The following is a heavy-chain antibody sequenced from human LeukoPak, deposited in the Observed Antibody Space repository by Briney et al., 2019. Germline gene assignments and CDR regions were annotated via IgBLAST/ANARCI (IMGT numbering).Heavy chain of an antibody. CDR2: INSDGSSI. Sequence: PGGSLRLSCAASGFTFSSHWMHWVRQAPGKGLVWVSRINSDGSSISYADSVKGRFTISRDNAKNTLYLQMNSLSAEDTGLYYCVRDPRGDGSSTFGYWGQGTLVTVSS. D-gene: IGHD1-26*01. CDR1: GFTFSSHW. CDR3: VRDPRGDGSSTFGY. V-gene: IGHV3-74*01. J-gene: IGHJ4*02.